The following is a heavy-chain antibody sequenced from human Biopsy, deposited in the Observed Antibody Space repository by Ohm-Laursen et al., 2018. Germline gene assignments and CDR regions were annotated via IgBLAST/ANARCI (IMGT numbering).Heavy chain of an antibody. Sequence: TLSLTCTVSGGSITADFWTWIRQTPGERLEWIGYRFHSGSPMYNPYLKSRVTISVDTSKSQFSLTLPSVTAADTAVYYCVRLNRRGNIIFFDYWGQGTQVTVSS. J-gene: IGHJ4*02. CDR1: GGSITADF. CDR2: RFHSGSP. CDR3: VRLNRRGNIIFFDY. D-gene: IGHD3/OR15-3a*01. V-gene: IGHV4-59*08.